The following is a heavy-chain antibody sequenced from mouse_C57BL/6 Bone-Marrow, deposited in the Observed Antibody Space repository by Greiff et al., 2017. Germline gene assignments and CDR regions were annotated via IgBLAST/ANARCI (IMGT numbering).Heavy chain of an antibody. V-gene: IGHV14-4*01. J-gene: IGHJ3*01. CDR1: GFNIKDDY. CDR3: TTYDYAWFAY. CDR2: IDPENGDT. D-gene: IGHD2-4*01. Sequence: EVQLQQSGAELVRPGASVKLSCTASGFNIKDDYMHWVKQRPEQGLEWIGWIDPENGDTEYASKFQGKATITADTSSNTAYLQLSSLTSEVTAVYYCTTYDYAWFAYWGQGTLVTVSA.